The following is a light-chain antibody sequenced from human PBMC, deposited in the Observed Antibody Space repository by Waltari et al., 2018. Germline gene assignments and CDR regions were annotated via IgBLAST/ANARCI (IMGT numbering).Light chain of an antibody. CDR3: QQRSNWPPIT. CDR1: QSVGSE. J-gene: IGKJ5*01. V-gene: IGKV3-11*01. CDR2: DAS. Sequence: EVVLTQSPATLSLSPGERATLSCRASQSVGSELAWYQQKAGQAPRLLIYDASNRATGVSDRFSGRGSETDFALTISSLEPEDVAVDFCQQRSNWPPITFGQGTRLEIK.